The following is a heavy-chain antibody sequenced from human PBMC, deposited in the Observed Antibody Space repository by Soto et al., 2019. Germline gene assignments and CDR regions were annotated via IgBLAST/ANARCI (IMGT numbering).Heavy chain of an antibody. V-gene: IGHV4-34*01. J-gene: IGHJ6*02. D-gene: IGHD6-13*01. Sequence: EILSLTCAVYGGSFSVYYWSWIRQPPGKGLEWIGEINHSGSTNYNPSLKSRVTISVDTSKNQFSLKLSSVTAADTAVYYCARAIWIAAAGDSYYYYGMDVWGQGTTVTVSS. CDR3: ARAIWIAAAGDSYYYYGMDV. CDR2: INHSGST. CDR1: GGSFSVYY.